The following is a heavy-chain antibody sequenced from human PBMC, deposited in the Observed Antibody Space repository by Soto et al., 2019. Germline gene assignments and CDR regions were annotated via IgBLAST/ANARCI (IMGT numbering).Heavy chain of an antibody. J-gene: IGHJ4*02. D-gene: IGHD2-15*01. CDR3: AHRRGIVVELYHFDY. CDR1: GFSLITSGVG. V-gene: IGHV2-5*01. Sequence: SGPTLVNPTQTLTLTCTFSGFSLITSGVGVGWIRQPPGKALEWLALIYWNDDKRYSPSLKSRLTITKDTSKNQVVLTMTNMDPVDAATYYCAHRRGIVVELYHFDYWGQGTLVTVSS. CDR2: IYWNDDK.